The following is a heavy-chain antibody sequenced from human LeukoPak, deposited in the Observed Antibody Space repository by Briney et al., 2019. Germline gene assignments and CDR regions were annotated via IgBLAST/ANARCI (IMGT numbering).Heavy chain of an antibody. D-gene: IGHD4-17*01. Sequence: SQTLSLTCTVSGGSISSDGYYWSWIRQHPGKGMEWIGYIYYSGNIHYNPSLKSRVTISADTSKNQFSLKLSSVTAADTAMYYCATSDYGVGYFQHWGQGTLVTVSS. CDR2: IYYSGNI. CDR3: ATSDYGVGYFQH. CDR1: GGSISSDGYY. V-gene: IGHV4-31*03. J-gene: IGHJ1*01.